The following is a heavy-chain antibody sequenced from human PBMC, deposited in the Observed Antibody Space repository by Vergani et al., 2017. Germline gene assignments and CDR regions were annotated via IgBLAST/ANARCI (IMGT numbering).Heavy chain of an antibody. CDR2: IWYDGSNK. CDR3: ARDPRVKSNPSSALGDY. D-gene: IGHD3-10*01. Sequence: QVQLVESGGGVVQPGRSLRLSCAASGFTFSSYGMHWVRQAPGKGLEWVAVIWYDGSNKYYADSVKGRFTISRDNSKNTLYLQMNSLRAEDTAVYYCARDPRVKSNPSSALGDYWGQGTLVTVSS. CDR1: GFTFSSYG. J-gene: IGHJ4*02. V-gene: IGHV3-33*01.